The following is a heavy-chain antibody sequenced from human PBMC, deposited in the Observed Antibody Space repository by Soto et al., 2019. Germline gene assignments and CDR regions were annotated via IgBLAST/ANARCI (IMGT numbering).Heavy chain of an antibody. D-gene: IGHD3-10*01. J-gene: IGHJ4*02. V-gene: IGHV1-69*02. CDR1: GDTFSFYT. CDR2: INPIVSMS. Sequence: SVKVSCKASGDTFSFYTINWVRQAPGLGLEWVGRINPIVSMSNYAQKFQGRVSMTADKSTSTAYMELRSLRSDDTAMYFCAASYGSGYRAFDYWGQGALDTVSS. CDR3: AASYGSGYRAFDY.